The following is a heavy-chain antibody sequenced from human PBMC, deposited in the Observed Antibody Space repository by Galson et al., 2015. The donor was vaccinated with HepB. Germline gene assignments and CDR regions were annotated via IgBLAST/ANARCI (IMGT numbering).Heavy chain of an antibody. CDR1: GFTFSSYA. D-gene: IGHD2-15*01. V-gene: IGHV3-30*04. Sequence: SLRLSCAASGFTFSSYAMHWVRQAPGKGLEWVAVISYDGSNKYYADSVKGRFTISRDNSKNTLYLQMNSLRAEDTAVYYCARVVVVAATGRSRMIPREADAFDIWGQGTMVTVSS. CDR3: ARVVVVAATGRSRMIPREADAFDI. CDR2: ISYDGSNK. J-gene: IGHJ3*02.